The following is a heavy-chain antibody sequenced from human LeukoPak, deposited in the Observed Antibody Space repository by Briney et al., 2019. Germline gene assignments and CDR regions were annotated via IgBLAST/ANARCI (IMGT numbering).Heavy chain of an antibody. CDR2: ITGSGDTT. V-gene: IGHV3-23*01. D-gene: IGHD3-9*01. J-gene: IGHJ4*02. CDR1: GFIFRNYA. CDR3: AKWGDYDILTGYYVSDF. Sequence: GGSLRLSCAASGFIFRNYAMSRVRQAPGKGLEWVSAITGSGDTTYYADSVKGRFTVSRDNSKNTLYVEMNTLRAEDTAVYYCAKWGDYDILTGYYVSDFWGQGTLVTVSS.